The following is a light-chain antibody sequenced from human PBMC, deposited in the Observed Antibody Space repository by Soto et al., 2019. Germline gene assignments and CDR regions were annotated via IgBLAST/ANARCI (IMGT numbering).Light chain of an antibody. CDR2: GAS. J-gene: IGKJ5*01. V-gene: IGKV3-15*01. CDR1: QSVSSN. Sequence: EIVITQSPATLSVSPGERATLSCRASQSVSSNLAWYQQKPGQAPRLLIYGASTRATGIPARFSGSGSGTEFTLTISSLQSEDFAVHYCQQYNNVPPITFGQGTRLEIK. CDR3: QQYNNVPPIT.